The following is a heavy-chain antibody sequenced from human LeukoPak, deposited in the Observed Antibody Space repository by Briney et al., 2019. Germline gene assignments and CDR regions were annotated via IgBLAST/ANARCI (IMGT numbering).Heavy chain of an antibody. Sequence: GGSLRLSCAASGFSFSTYSMNWVRQAPGKGLEWVSSISSSSGYIYYADSVKGRFTISTDNAKNSLYLQMNSLRAEDTAVYYCAKVTGAAGATYYFDYWGQGTLVTVSS. D-gene: IGHD2-15*01. V-gene: IGHV3-21*01. CDR3: AKVTGAAGATYYFDY. CDR1: GFSFSTYS. J-gene: IGHJ4*02. CDR2: ISSSSGYI.